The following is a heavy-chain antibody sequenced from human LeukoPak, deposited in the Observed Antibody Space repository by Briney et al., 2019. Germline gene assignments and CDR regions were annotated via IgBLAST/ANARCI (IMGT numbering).Heavy chain of an antibody. CDR1: GGSFSGYY. CDR2: INHSGST. V-gene: IGHV4-34*01. CDR3: ARRRRPDAFDI. J-gene: IGHJ3*02. Sequence: SETLSLTCAVYGGSFSGYYWSWIRQPPGKGLEWIGEINHSGSTNYNPSLKSRVTISVDTSKNQFSLKLSSVTAADTAVYYCARRRRPDAFDIWGQGTMVTVPS.